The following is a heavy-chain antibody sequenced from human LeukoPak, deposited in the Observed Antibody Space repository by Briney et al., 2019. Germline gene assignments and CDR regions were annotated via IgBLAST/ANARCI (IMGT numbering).Heavy chain of an antibody. Sequence: GGSLRLSCAASGFTFSGYWMHWVRQAPGKGLVWVSRVNSDVSSTTYADSVKGRFTISRDNAKNTLYLQMNSLRAEDTAEYYCARGDLTYSFYYAMDVWGQGTTVTVSS. J-gene: IGHJ6*02. V-gene: IGHV3-74*01. CDR1: GFTFSGYW. CDR2: VNSDVSST. CDR3: ARGDLTYSFYYAMDV.